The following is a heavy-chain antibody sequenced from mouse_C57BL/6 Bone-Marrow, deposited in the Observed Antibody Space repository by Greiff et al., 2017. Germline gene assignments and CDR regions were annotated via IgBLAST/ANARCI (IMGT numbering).Heavy chain of an antibody. D-gene: IGHD4-1*01. J-gene: IGHJ3*01. V-gene: IGHV1-54*01. CDR3: SRSKNWDSWFAY. CDR1: GYAFTNYL. CDR2: INPGSGGT. Sequence: QVQLQQSGAELVRPGTSVKVSCKASGYAFTNYLIEWVKQRPGQGLEWIGVINPGSGGTNYNEKLKGKATLTADKSYSTAYMQLSSLTSADSAVYFCSRSKNWDSWFAYWGQGTLVTVSA.